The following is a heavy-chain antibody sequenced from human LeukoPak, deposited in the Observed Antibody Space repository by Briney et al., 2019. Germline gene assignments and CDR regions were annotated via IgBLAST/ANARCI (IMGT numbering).Heavy chain of an antibody. D-gene: IGHD3-10*01. V-gene: IGHV1-69*13. CDR1: GGTFSSNA. Sequence: GASVKVSCKASGGTFSSNAISWVRQAPGQGLEWMGGIIPIFGTANYAQKFQGRVTITADESTSTAYMELSSLRSEDTAVYYCAREVESAVPHYYNWFDPWGQGTLVTVSS. CDR3: AREVESAVPHYYNWFDP. J-gene: IGHJ5*02. CDR2: IIPIFGTA.